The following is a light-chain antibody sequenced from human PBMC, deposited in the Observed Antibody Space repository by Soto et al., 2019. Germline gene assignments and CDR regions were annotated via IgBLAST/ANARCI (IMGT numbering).Light chain of an antibody. CDR1: ERISDY. V-gene: IGKV1-39*01. J-gene: IGKJ1*01. CDR2: TAS. Sequence: DIQMTQSPSSLSASVGDRVTISCLASERISDYLAWYQQKPGKAPKLLINTASSLRSGVPSRFSGSGSGTDFTLTISSLQPEDFATYYCQQSYSTPWTFGQGTKVDI. CDR3: QQSYSTPWT.